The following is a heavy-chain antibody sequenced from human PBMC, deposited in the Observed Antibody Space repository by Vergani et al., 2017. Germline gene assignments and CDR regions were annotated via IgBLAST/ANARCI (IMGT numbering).Heavy chain of an antibody. CDR3: ARWGTYYYDSSGYSNFDY. J-gene: IGHJ4*02. CDR1: GYTFTSYA. Sequence: QVQLVQSGAEVKKPGASVKVSCKASGYTFTSYAMHWVRQAPGQRLEWMGWINTGNGNTKYSQKFQGRVTITRDTSASTAYMELSSLRSEDTAVYYCARWGTYYYDSSGYSNFDYWGQGTLVTVSS. D-gene: IGHD3-22*01. V-gene: IGHV1-3*04. CDR2: INTGNGNT.